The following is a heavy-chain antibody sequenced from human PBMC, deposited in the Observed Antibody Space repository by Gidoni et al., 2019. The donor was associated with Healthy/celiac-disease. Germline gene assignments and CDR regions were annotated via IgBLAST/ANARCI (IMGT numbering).Heavy chain of an antibody. CDR1: GFTFSSYA. J-gene: IGHJ6*02. V-gene: IGHV3-64*03. CDR3: VKDESSYNWNYDYYYYGMDV. Sequence: EVQLVESGGGLVQPGGSLRLSCSASGFTFSSYAMHWVRQAPGKGRFTISRDNSKNTLYLQMSSLRAEDTAVYYCVKDESSYNWNYDYYYYGMDVWGQGTTVTVSS. D-gene: IGHD1-7*01.